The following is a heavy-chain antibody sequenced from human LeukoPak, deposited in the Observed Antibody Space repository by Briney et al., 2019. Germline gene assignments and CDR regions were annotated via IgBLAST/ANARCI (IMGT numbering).Heavy chain of an antibody. D-gene: IGHD2-8*01. J-gene: IGHJ5*02. CDR2: ISGSGGST. Sequence: HAGGSLRLSCAASGFTFSSYAMSWVRQAPGKGLEWVSAISGSGGSTYYADSVKGRFTISRDNSKNTLYLQMNSLRAEDTAVYYCAKVVLMVYACWFDPWGQGTLVTVSS. CDR3: AKVVLMVYACWFDP. CDR1: GFTFSSYA. V-gene: IGHV3-23*01.